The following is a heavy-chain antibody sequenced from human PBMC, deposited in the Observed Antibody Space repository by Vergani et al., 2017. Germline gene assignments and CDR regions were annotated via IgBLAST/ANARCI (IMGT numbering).Heavy chain of an antibody. CDR1: GFKFSSYG. D-gene: IGHD2-2*01. CDR2: IWNDGNKE. V-gene: IGHV3-30*02. J-gene: IGHJ5*01. Sequence: QVHLVESGGGVVQPGGSLRLSCSASGFKFSSYGFHWVRQAPGKGLEWVAFIWNDGNKEFYADSVKGRFTISRDNYKNTLYLQRSRLGTEDTALYYCTKDRGTKSWLCWLDSWGQGTLVSGSS. CDR3: TKDRGTKSWLCWLDS.